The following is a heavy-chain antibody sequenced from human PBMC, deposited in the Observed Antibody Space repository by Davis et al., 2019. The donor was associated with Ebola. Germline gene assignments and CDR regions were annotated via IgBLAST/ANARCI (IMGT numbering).Heavy chain of an antibody. CDR3: ARVPRPPPNYNWNYLRESGGYYFDY. D-gene: IGHD1-7*01. V-gene: IGHV1-69*13. CDR1: GGTFSSYA. Sequence: SVKVSCKASGGTFSSYAISWVRQAPGQGLEWMGGIIPIFGTANYAQKFQGRVTITADESTSTAYMELSSLRSEDTAVYYCARVPRPPPNYNWNYLRESGGYYFDYWGQGTLVTVSS. J-gene: IGHJ4*02. CDR2: IIPIFGTA.